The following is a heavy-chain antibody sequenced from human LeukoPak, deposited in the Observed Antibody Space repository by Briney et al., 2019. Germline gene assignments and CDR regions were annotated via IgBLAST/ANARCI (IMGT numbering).Heavy chain of an antibody. CDR1: VFSFTSYA. Sequence: EGALRDSCAASVFSFTSYAMHWVRQAPGKGVEYVSAIYVIGGSTYFANSVKGRFTISRDNSKNTLYLQMGSLRAEDMAVYYCARGECSSTSCLPDYWGQGTLVTVSS. J-gene: IGHJ4*02. D-gene: IGHD2-2*01. CDR2: IYVIGGST. CDR3: ARGECSSTSCLPDY. V-gene: IGHV3-64*01.